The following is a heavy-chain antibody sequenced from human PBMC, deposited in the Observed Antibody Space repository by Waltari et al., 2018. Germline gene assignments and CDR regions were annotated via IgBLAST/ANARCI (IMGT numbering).Heavy chain of an antibody. CDR1: GFTLDSYA. CDR2: IRGGGGST. D-gene: IGHD3-3*01. CDR3: AKGTYFLTIFGVTITDL. J-gene: IGHJ5*02. Sequence: EVQLLESGGGLVEPGGSLRLPCAASGFTLDSYAMSLVRQAPGKGLEWVSVIRGGGGSTYYADSVKGRFTISRDNSKNTLYLQMNSLRAEDTAVYYCAKGTYFLTIFGVTITDLWGQGTLVTVSS. V-gene: IGHV3-23*01.